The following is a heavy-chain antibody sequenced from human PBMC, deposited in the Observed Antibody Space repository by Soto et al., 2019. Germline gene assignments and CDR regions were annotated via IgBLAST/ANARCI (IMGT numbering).Heavy chain of an antibody. Sequence: SGTLSLTCTVSGGSISSGDYYWSWIRQPPGKGLEWIGYIYYSGSTYYNPSLKSRVTISVDMSKNQFSLKLSSVTAADTAVYYCARERPDGSRLDPWGQGTLVTVSS. CDR1: GGSISSGDYY. CDR2: IYYSGST. D-gene: IGHD6-13*01. CDR3: ARERPDGSRLDP. J-gene: IGHJ5*02. V-gene: IGHV4-30-4*01.